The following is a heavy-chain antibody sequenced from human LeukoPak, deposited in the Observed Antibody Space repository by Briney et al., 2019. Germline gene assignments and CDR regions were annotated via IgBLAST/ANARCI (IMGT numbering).Heavy chain of an antibody. Sequence: QTGGSLRLSCAASGFTIGPYAMYWVRQGPGRGLEWVSVIKADGSGTFYADSVRGRFTTSRDNNKNSLYLQMNSLTSEDTALYYCATWAFYHNLDVWGQGTTVIVSS. CDR2: IKADGSGT. CDR3: ATWAFYHNLDV. V-gene: IGHV3-43*02. CDR1: GFTIGPYA. D-gene: IGHD2/OR15-2a*01. J-gene: IGHJ6*02.